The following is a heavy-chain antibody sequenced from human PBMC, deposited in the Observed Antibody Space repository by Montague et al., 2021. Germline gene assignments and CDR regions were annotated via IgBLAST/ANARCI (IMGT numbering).Heavy chain of an antibody. CDR2: IYYSGST. Sequence: SETLSLTCTVSGDSIRSVTYSFGSAPYYWAWIRQPPGKGLEWIGSIYYSGSTYYNPSLKSRLTISVDTSKNQFSLKLSSVTAADTAVYYGVVTPSLYYHGMDVWGQGTTVTVSS. J-gene: IGHJ6*02. V-gene: IGHV4-39*01. D-gene: IGHD4-23*01. CDR1: GDSIRSVTYSFGSAPYY. CDR3: VVTPSLYYHGMDV.